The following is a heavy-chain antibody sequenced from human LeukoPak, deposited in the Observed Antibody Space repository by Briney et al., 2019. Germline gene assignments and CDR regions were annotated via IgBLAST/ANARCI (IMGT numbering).Heavy chain of an antibody. Sequence: PGGSLRLSCAASGFTFSSYWMSWVRQAPGKGLEWVASIKQDGSEKYYVDSVKGRFIMSRDNAKKSLYLQMNSVRAEDTAVFYCARDEGQGVERLAGAFDMWGQGTMVTVSS. J-gene: IGHJ3*02. CDR3: ARDEGQGVERLAGAFDM. D-gene: IGHD6-25*01. CDR1: GFTFSSYW. V-gene: IGHV3-7*01. CDR2: IKQDGSEK.